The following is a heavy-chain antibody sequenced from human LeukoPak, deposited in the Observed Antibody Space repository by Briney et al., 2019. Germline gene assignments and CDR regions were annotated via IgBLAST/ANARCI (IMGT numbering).Heavy chain of an antibody. Sequence: GGSLRLSCAASGFTFSGSAMHWVRQASGKGLEWVGRIRSKANSYATAYAASVKGRFTISRDDSKNTAYLQMNSLKTEDTAVYYCAMKTTSGSYGDYYYYYGMDVWGQGTTVTVSS. CDR3: AMKTTSGSYGDYYYYYGMDV. J-gene: IGHJ6*02. D-gene: IGHD1-26*01. CDR2: IRSKANSYAT. V-gene: IGHV3-73*01. CDR1: GFTFSGSA.